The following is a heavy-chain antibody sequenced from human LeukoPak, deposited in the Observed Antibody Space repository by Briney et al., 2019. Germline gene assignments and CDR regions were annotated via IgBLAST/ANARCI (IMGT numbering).Heavy chain of an antibody. CDR2: IIPISGTT. J-gene: IGHJ5*02. Sequence: SVKVSCKTSGGTFTSYAITWVRQAPGQGLEWMGKIIPISGTTNYAQKFQGRVTFTADESTSTAYMELSSLRSEDTALDYCARKLRLGGNWFDPWGQGTLITVSS. D-gene: IGHD1-26*01. CDR3: ARKLRLGGNWFDP. V-gene: IGHV1-69*13. CDR1: GGTFTSYA.